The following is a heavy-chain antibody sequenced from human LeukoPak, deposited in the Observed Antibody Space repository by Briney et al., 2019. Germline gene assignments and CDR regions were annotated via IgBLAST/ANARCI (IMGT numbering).Heavy chain of an antibody. CDR2: IKPNSGDT. D-gene: IGHD3-10*01. CDR1: GYTFTGYY. J-gene: IGHJ6*02. CDR3: ARGGATMVRGVIGYYYYYGMDV. V-gene: IGHV1-2*02. Sequence: ASVKVSCKASGYTFTGYYMHWVRQAPGQGLEWMGWIKPNSGDTNYAQKFQDRVTMTRDTSVSTAYMELSSLRSEDTAVYYCARGGATMVRGVIGYYYYYGMDVWGQGTTVTVSS.